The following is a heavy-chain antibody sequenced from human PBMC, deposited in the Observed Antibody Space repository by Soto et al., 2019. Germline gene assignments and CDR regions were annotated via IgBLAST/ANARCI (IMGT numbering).Heavy chain of an antibody. CDR2: NYHSGTT. CDR1: GGSIISGDDY. CDR3: VREAYIGYGHAIDL. V-gene: IGHV4-61*08. Sequence: SVILCLSWTVAGGSIISGDDYWRWNSQPPGKGLEWIGYNYHSGTTNYNPSLKSRVTISVDTSKNQFSLRLTSVTAADTAIYYCVREAYIGYGHAIDLWGQGTLVPVFS. D-gene: IGHD5-12*01. J-gene: IGHJ5*02.